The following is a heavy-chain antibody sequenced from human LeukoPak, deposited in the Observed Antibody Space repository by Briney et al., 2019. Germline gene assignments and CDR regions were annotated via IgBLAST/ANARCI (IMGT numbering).Heavy chain of an antibody. CDR2: VFYSGSN. V-gene: IGHV4-59*08. J-gene: IGHJ4*02. D-gene: IGHD4-17*01. CDR1: GGSIIGHW. Sequence: KPSETLSLTCSVSGGSIIGHWWSWIRQPPGKGLKWIGDVFYSGSNNYNPSLKSRLTISLDTSKNQFSLNLRSVTATDTAMYYCARRNTADASIDFWGQGTLVTASS. CDR3: ARRNTADASIDF.